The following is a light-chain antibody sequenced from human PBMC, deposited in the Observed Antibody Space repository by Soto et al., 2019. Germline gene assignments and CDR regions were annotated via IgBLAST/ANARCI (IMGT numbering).Light chain of an antibody. CDR1: QSISSY. CDR3: QQYNNFPS. V-gene: IGKV1-39*01. CDR2: AAS. J-gene: IGKJ1*01. Sequence: DIQMTQSPSSLSASVGDRVTITCRASQSISSYLNWYQQKPGKAPKLLIYAASSLQSGVPSRFSGSGSGTDFTLTISSLLPDDFATYYCQQYNNFPSFGQGTKVDIK.